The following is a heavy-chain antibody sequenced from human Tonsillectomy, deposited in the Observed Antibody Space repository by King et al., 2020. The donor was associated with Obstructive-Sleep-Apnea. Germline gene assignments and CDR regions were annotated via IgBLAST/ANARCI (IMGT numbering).Heavy chain of an antibody. Sequence: ITLKESGPTLVKPTQTLTLTCTFSGFSLSTSGVGVGWIRQPPGKALEWLALIYLDDDKRYSPSLKSRLTITKDTSKNQGVLTMTNMDPVDTATYYRAHSRVDTALDYWGQGTLVTVSS. CDR2: IYLDDDK. CDR3: AHSRVDTALDY. CDR1: GFSLSTSGVG. D-gene: IGHD5-18*01. J-gene: IGHJ4*02. V-gene: IGHV2-5*02.